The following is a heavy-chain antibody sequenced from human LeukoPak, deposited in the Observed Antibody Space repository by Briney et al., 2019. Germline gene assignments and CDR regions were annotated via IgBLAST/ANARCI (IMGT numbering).Heavy chain of an antibody. CDR3: ARNAMAVAGLFDY. Sequence: SETLSLTCTVSGVSISSYYWSWIRQPPGKGLEWIGYINYSGSTNYNPSLKSRVTISVDTSKNQFSLKLSSVTAADTAVYYCARNAMAVAGLFDYWGQGTLVTVSS. CDR2: INYSGST. D-gene: IGHD6-19*01. J-gene: IGHJ4*02. CDR1: GVSISSYY. V-gene: IGHV4-59*08.